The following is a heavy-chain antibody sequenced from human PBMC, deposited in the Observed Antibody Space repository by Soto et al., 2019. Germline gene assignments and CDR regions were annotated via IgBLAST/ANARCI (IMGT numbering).Heavy chain of an antibody. V-gene: IGHV4-61*01. Sequence: QVQLQESGPGLVKPSETLSLTCTVSGGSVSSGSYYWSWIRQPPGKGLEWIGYIYYSGSTNYNPSVKSRVTISVDTSKNQFSLKLSSVTAADTAVYYCARTLTYYDYVWGSYHISPDAFDIWGQGTMVTVSS. J-gene: IGHJ3*02. D-gene: IGHD3-16*02. CDR1: GGSVSSGSYY. CDR2: IYYSGST. CDR3: ARTLTYYDYVWGSYHISPDAFDI.